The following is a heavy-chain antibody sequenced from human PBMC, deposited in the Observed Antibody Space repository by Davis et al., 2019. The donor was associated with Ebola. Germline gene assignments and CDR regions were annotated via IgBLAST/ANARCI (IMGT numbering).Heavy chain of an antibody. V-gene: IGHV4-34*01. CDR3: ARPWYSGTYYDAYDI. CDR1: GFTFSSYW. CDR2: INHSGST. Sequence: ESLKISCAASGFTFSSYWMSWVRQAPGKGLEWIGEINHSGSTNYNPSLKSRVTMSVDTSKNQFSLKLSSVTAADTAVYYCARPWYSGTYYDAYDIWGQGTMVAVSS. J-gene: IGHJ3*02. D-gene: IGHD1-26*01.